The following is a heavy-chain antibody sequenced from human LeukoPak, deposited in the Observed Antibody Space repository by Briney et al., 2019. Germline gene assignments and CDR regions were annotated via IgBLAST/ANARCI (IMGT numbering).Heavy chain of an antibody. CDR3: ARDRYCSGGSCYSYFDY. Sequence: PGGCLRLSCAASGFTFSSYAMHWVRQAPGKGLEWVAVISYDGSNKYYADSVKGRFTISRDNSKNTLYLQMNSLRAEDTAVYYCARDRYCSGGSCYSYFDYWGQGTLVTVSS. CDR1: GFTFSSYA. D-gene: IGHD2-15*01. V-gene: IGHV3-30*04. CDR2: ISYDGSNK. J-gene: IGHJ4*02.